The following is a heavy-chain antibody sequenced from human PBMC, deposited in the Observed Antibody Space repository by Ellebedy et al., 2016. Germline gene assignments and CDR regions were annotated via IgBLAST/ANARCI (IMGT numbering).Heavy chain of an antibody. D-gene: IGHD6-19*01. CDR2: ISYDGSNK. CDR3: ARAKTYSSGWGLAFDI. CDR1: GFTFSSYA. V-gene: IGHV3-30-3*01. J-gene: IGHJ3*02. Sequence: GESLKISXAASGFTFSSYAMHWVRQAPGKGLEWVAVISYDGSNKYYADSVKGRFTISRDNSKNTLYLQMNSLRAEDTAVYYCARAKTYSSGWGLAFDIWGQGTMVTVSS.